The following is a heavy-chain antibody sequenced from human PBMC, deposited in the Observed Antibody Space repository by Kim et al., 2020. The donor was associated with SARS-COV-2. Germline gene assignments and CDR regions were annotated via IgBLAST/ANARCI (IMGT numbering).Heavy chain of an antibody. CDR3: AKDLSSGWYDYYYGMDV. D-gene: IGHD6-19*01. J-gene: IGHJ6*02. Sequence: VKGRFTIARDNSKTTLYLKRNSLRAEDTAVYYCAKDLSSGWYDYYYGMDVWGQGTTVTVSS. V-gene: IGHV3-23*03.